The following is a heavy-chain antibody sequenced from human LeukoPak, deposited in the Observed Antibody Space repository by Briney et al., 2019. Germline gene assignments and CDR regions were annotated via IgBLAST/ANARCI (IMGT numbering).Heavy chain of an antibody. Sequence: GESLKISCQGSGYSFSNYWIAWARQMPGKGPEWMAIIYPGDSDSRYSPSFQGHVTISADKSINTAYLHWNSLEASDSAIYYCARRDGNEFAYWGQGTLVTVSS. CDR1: GYSFSNYW. CDR2: IYPGDSDS. V-gene: IGHV5-51*01. J-gene: IGHJ4*02. CDR3: ARRDGNEFAY.